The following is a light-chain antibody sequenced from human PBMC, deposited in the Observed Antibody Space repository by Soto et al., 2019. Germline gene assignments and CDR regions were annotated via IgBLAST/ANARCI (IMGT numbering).Light chain of an antibody. Sequence: EIVLTQSPGTLSLSPGERATLSCRASQSVSNNYLAWYTQKPGQAPRLLIYGASNRATGIPDRFSGSGSGTDFTLTISRLEPEDFAVYYCQQYGSSGTFGQGTKVDIK. V-gene: IGKV3-20*01. J-gene: IGKJ1*01. CDR3: QQYGSSGT. CDR2: GAS. CDR1: QSVSNNY.